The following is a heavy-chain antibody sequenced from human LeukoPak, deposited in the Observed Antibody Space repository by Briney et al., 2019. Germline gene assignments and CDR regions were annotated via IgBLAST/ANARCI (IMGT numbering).Heavy chain of an antibody. V-gene: IGHV4-39*01. CDR2: IYYSGST. CDR1: GGSISSSSYY. D-gene: IGHD2-21*02. J-gene: IGHJ4*02. CDR3: ARALIYCGGDCYHFDY. Sequence: SETLSLTCTVSGGSISSSSYYWGWIRQPPGKGLEWIGSIYYSGSTYYNPSLKSRFTISVDTSKNQFSLKLSSVTAADTAVYYCARALIYCGGDCYHFDYWGQGTLVTVSS.